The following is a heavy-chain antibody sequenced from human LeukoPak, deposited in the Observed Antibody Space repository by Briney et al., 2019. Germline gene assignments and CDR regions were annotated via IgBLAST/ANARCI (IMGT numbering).Heavy chain of an antibody. CDR3: AKDPEGIAVAHFDY. D-gene: IGHD6-19*01. V-gene: IGHV3-33*06. CDR1: GFTFSSYG. CDR2: IWYDGSNK. Sequence: GGSLRLSCAASGFTFSSYGMHWVRQAPGKGLEWVAVIWYDGSNKYYADSVKGRFTISRDNSKNTLYLQMNSLRAEDTAVYYCAKDPEGIAVAHFDYWGQGTLVTVSS. J-gene: IGHJ4*02.